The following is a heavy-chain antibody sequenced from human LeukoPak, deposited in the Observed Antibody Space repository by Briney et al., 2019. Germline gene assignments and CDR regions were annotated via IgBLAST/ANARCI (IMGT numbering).Heavy chain of an antibody. CDR1: GFPFSSYA. V-gene: IGHV3-30-3*01. D-gene: IGHD6-6*01. CDR2: ISYDGSNK. Sequence: GGSLGLSCAASGFPFSSYAMHWVRQAPGKGLGGVAVISYDGSNKYYADSVKGRFTISRDNSKNTLYLQMNSLRAEDTAVYYCARDSGECSSSSGAFDIWGQGTMVTVSS. J-gene: IGHJ3*02. CDR3: ARDSGECSSSSGAFDI.